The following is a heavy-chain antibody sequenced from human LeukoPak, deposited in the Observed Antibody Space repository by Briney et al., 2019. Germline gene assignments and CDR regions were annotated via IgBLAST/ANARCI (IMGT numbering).Heavy chain of an antibody. V-gene: IGHV4-59*11. Sequence: SETLSLTCTASGGSISSHYWSWIRQPPGKGLEWIGYIYYSGSTNYNPSLKSRVTISVDTSKNQFSLKLSSVTAADTAVYYCARGSYEGLGIWGQGTMVTVSS. D-gene: IGHD5-12*01. CDR3: ARGSYEGLGI. CDR2: IYYSGST. CDR1: GGSISSHY. J-gene: IGHJ3*02.